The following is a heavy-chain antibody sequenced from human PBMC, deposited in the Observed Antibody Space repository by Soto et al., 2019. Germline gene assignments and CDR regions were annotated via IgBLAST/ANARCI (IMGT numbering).Heavy chain of an antibody. Sequence: EVQLVESGGGLVKPGGSLRLSCAASGFTFRSYTMNWVRQAPGKGLEWVSFISSESTFIDYADSVKGRVTISRDNAKNSLHLQMNSLRAEDTAVYYCARRTLTGSPMFDYWGQGIVVIVSS. CDR1: GFTFRSYT. D-gene: IGHD3-9*01. CDR2: ISSESTFI. V-gene: IGHV3-21*02. J-gene: IGHJ4*02. CDR3: ARRTLTGSPMFDY.